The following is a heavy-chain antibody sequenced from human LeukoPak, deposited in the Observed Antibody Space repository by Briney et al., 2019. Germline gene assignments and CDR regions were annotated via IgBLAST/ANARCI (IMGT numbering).Heavy chain of an antibody. CDR2: IIPIFGTA. D-gene: IGHD1-26*01. CDR1: GGTFSSYA. Sequence: SVKVSCKASGGTFSSYAISWVRQAPGQGLEWMGGIIPIFGTANYAQKFQGRVTITADESTSTAYMELSSLRSEDTAVYYCARSPSGSYPFDYWGQGTLVTVSS. J-gene: IGHJ4*02. V-gene: IGHV1-69*13. CDR3: ARSPSGSYPFDY.